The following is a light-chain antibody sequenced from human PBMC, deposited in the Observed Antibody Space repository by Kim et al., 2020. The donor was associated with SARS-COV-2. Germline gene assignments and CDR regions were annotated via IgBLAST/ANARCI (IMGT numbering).Light chain of an antibody. Sequence: SLSPGERAPLSCRASQSVSTDLGWYQQRPGQAPRLLIYDASKRATGIPARFSGSGSGTDFTLTISSLEPEDSAVYYCQQRRNWWTFGQGTKVDIK. CDR3: QQRRNWWT. V-gene: IGKV3-11*01. CDR2: DAS. CDR1: QSVSTD. J-gene: IGKJ1*01.